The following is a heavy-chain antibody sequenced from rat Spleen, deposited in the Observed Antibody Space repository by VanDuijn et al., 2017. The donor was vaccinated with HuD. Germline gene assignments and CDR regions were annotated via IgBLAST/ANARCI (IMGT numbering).Heavy chain of an antibody. CDR1: GFTFSDYY. J-gene: IGHJ2*01. CDR2: ISTGGGNT. Sequence: EVQLAESGGGLVQPGRSLKLSCAASGFTFSDYYMAWVRQAPTKGLEWVASISTGGGNTYYRDSVKGRFTISRDNAKSSLYLQMDSLRSEDTATYYCTRGGNYDFDYWGQGVVVTVSS. D-gene: IGHD1-10*01. V-gene: IGHV5-25*01. CDR3: TRGGNYDFDY.